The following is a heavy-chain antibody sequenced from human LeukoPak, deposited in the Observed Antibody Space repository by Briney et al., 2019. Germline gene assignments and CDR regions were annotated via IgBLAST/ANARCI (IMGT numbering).Heavy chain of an antibody. D-gene: IGHD3-3*01. CDR1: GFTFSGYA. V-gene: IGHV3-23*01. Sequence: GGSLRLSCAASGFTFSGYAMAWVRQAPGKGLEWVSAISGNSAGTYYADSVKGRFTISRDNSKNTLYLQMNSLRAEDTAIYYYAKGYDFWSGGIDYWGQGTLVTVSS. J-gene: IGHJ4*02. CDR2: ISGNSAGT. CDR3: AKGYDFWSGGIDY.